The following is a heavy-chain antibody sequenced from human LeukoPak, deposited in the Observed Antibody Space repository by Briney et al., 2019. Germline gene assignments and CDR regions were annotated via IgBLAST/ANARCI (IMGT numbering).Heavy chain of an antibody. J-gene: IGHJ6*03. CDR3: ARAVVVVPAATREYYYMDV. CDR1: GGSISSYY. Sequence: PSETLSLTCTVSGGSISSYYWSWIRQPAGKGLEWIGRIYTSGSTNYNPSLKRRVTISVDKSKNQFSLKLSSVTAADTAVYYCARAVVVVPAATREYYYMDVWGKGTTVTVSS. CDR2: IYTSGST. V-gene: IGHV4-4*07. D-gene: IGHD2-2*01.